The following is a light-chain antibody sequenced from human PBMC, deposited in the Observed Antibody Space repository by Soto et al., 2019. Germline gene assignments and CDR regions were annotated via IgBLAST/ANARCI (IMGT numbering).Light chain of an antibody. V-gene: IGKV3-20*01. CDR3: QQYGSSLYT. CDR2: SGS. J-gene: IGKJ2*01. CDR1: QSVSSSY. Sequence: EIVLTQSPGTLSLSPGETATLSCRASQSVSSSYLAWYQQKPGQAPRLLIYSGSTRATGIPDRFSVSGSGTDFTLTITRLEPEDLAVYYCQQYGSSLYTFGQGTKVEIK.